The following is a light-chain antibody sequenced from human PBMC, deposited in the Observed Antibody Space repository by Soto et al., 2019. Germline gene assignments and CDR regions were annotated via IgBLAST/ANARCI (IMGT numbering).Light chain of an antibody. V-gene: IGLV2-14*01. CDR1: SSDVGGYNY. CDR3: SSYTSSSTLV. Sequence: QSALTQPASVSGSPGQSITISCTGTSSDVGGYNYASWYQQHPVKAPKLMIYEVSNRPSGVSNRFSGSKSGNSASLTISGLQAEDEADYYCSSYTSSSTLVFGTGTKVTVL. J-gene: IGLJ1*01. CDR2: EVS.